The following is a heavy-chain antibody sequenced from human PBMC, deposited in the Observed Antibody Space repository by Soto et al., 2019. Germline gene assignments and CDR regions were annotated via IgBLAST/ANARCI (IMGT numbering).Heavy chain of an antibody. Sequence: SETLSLTCTVSGGSISSGGYYWSWIRQHPGKGLEWIGYIYYSGSTYYNTSLKSRVTISVDTSKYQFSLKLSSVTAADTTVYYCTRGPLALSRELYCSSTSCSKWAPEPFDPWGQGTLVTVSS. V-gene: IGHV4-31*03. J-gene: IGHJ5*02. D-gene: IGHD2-2*01. CDR2: IYYSGST. CDR1: GGSISSGGYY. CDR3: TRGPLALSRELYCSSTSCSKWAPEPFDP.